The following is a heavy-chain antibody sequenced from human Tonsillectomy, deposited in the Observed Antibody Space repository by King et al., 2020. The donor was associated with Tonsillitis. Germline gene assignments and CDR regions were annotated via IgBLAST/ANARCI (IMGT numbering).Heavy chain of an antibody. J-gene: IGHJ6*02. CDR2: IIPLFGTA. CDR1: GGTFSSYA. V-gene: IGHV1-69*12. D-gene: IGHD4-17*01. Sequence: QLVQSGAEVKKPGSSVKVSCKASGGTFSSYAISWVRQAPGQGLEWLGGIIPLFGTANYAQKFQGRVRITADESTSTAYMELSSLRSEDTAVYYCATEIHDYGDGMDVWGQGTTVTVSS. CDR3: ATEIHDYGDGMDV.